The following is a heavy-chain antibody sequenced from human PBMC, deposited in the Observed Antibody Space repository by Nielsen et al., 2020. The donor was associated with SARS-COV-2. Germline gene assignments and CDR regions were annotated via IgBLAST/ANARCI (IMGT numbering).Heavy chain of an antibody. J-gene: IGHJ4*02. Sequence: SETLSLTCTVSGGSVSSGSYYWSWIRQPPGKGLEWIGYIYYSGSTNYNPSLKSRVTISVDTSKNQFSLKLSSVTAADTAVYYCARVAGGSSWYRGTIDYWGQGTLVTVSS. D-gene: IGHD6-13*01. CDR1: GGSVSSGSYY. V-gene: IGHV4-61*01. CDR3: ARVAGGSSWYRGTIDY. CDR2: IYYSGST.